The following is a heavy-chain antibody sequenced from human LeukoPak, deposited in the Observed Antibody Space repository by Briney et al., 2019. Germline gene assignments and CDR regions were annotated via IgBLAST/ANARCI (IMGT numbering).Heavy chain of an antibody. CDR1: GFTFSSYR. J-gene: IGHJ5*02. Sequence: PGGSLRLSCAASGFTFSSYRMNWVRQAPGKGLEWVSYISSSSSTIYYADSVKGRFTISRDNAKNSLYLQMNSLRDEDTAVYYCARGDSSGYGPDHWGQGTLVTVTS. D-gene: IGHD3-22*01. CDR3: ARGDSSGYGPDH. V-gene: IGHV3-48*02. CDR2: ISSSSSTI.